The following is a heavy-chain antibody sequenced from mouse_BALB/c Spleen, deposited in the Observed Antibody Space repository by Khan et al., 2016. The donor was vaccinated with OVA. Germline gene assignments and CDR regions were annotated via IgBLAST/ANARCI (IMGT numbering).Heavy chain of an antibody. V-gene: IGHV2-2*02. CDR2: IWSAGNT. Sequence: QVQLKQSGPGLVQPSQSLSITCTVSGFSLNNYSVHWVRQSPGKGLEWLGVIWSAGNTDYNAAFISRMTISKDNSRNQIFFRMNSLQPNDTAIYYCARRGYDYGRGALFAYWGQGTLVTVSA. CDR3: ARRGYDYGRGALFAY. J-gene: IGHJ3*01. CDR1: GFSLNNYS. D-gene: IGHD2-4*01.